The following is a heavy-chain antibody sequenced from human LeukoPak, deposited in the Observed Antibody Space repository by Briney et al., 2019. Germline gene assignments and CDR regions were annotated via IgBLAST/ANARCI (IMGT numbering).Heavy chain of an antibody. CDR1: GFTFSSYA. V-gene: IGHV3-30-3*01. J-gene: IGHJ4*02. Sequence: GGSLRLSCAASGFTFSSYAMHWVRQAPGKGLEWVAVISYDGSNKYYADSVRGRFTISRDNSKNTLYLQMNSLRAEDTAVYYCARDEYYFDYWGQGTLVTVSS. CDR2: ISYDGSNK. CDR3: ARDEYYFDY.